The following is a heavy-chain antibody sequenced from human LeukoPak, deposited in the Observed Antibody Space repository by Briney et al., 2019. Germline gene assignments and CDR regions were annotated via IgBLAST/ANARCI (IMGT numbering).Heavy chain of an antibody. D-gene: IGHD5-24*01. J-gene: IGHJ4*02. V-gene: IGHV4-34*01. CDR1: GGSFSGYY. Sequence: SETLSLTCAVYGGSFSGYYWSWIRQPPGKGLEWIGEINHSGSTNYNPSLKSRVTISVDTSKNQFSLKLSSVTAADTAVYYCATIYSLRRDGYNSGFDYWGQGTLVTVSS. CDR2: INHSGST. CDR3: ATIYSLRRDGYNSGFDY.